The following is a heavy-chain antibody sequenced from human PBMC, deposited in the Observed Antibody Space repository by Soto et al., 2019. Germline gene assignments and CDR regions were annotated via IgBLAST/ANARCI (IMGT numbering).Heavy chain of an antibody. CDR2: IIPIFGTA. D-gene: IGHD2-15*01. Sequence: GASVKVSCKASGGTFSSYAISWVRQAPGQGLEWMGGIIPIFGTANYAQKFQGGVAITADESTSTAYMELSSLRSEDTAVYYCARDPRCASCLDAFDIWGQGTMVTVSS. CDR3: ARDPRCASCLDAFDI. V-gene: IGHV1-69*13. J-gene: IGHJ3*02. CDR1: GGTFSSYA.